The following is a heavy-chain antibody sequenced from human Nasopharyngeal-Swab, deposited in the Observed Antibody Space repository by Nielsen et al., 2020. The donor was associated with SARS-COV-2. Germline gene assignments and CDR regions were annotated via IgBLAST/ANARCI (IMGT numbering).Heavy chain of an antibody. CDR2: ISAYNGNT. Sequence: ASVKVSCKASGYTFTSYGISWVRQAPGQGLEWMGWISAYNGNTNYAQKLQGRVTMTTDTSTSTAYMELRSLRSDDTAVYYCASRIRPYYGSGSYSYHCGMDVWGQGTTVTVSS. J-gene: IGHJ6*02. CDR3: ASRIRPYYGSGSYSYHCGMDV. CDR1: GYTFTSYG. V-gene: IGHV1-18*01. D-gene: IGHD3-10*01.